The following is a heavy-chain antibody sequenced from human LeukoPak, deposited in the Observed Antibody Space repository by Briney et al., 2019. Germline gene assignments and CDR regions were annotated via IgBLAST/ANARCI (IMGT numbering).Heavy chain of an antibody. CDR1: GFTFSSYA. V-gene: IGHV3-23*01. CDR3: AKEVRYYYDSSGPRWFDP. J-gene: IGHJ5*02. D-gene: IGHD3-22*01. Sequence: GGSLRLSCAASGFTFSSYAMSWVRQAPGKGLEWVSAISGSGGSTYYADSVKGRFTISRDNSKNTLYLQMDSLRAEDTAVYYCAKEVRYYYDSSGPRWFDPWGQGTLVTVSS. CDR2: ISGSGGST.